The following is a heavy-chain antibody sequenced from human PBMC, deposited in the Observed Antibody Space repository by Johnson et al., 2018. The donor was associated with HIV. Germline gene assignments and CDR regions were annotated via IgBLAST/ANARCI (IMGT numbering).Heavy chain of an antibody. CDR2: INWNGGST. J-gene: IGHJ3*02. CDR3: AREGGYCSGGSCVNAFDI. Sequence: VQLVESGGGLVKPGGSLRLSSAASGFTFDDYGMSWVRQAPGKGLEWVSGINWNGGSTGYADSVKGRFTISRDNAKNSLYLQMNSLRAEDTALYYCAREGGYCSGGSCVNAFDIWGQGTMVTVSS. CDR1: GFTFDDYG. D-gene: IGHD2-15*01. V-gene: IGHV3-20*04.